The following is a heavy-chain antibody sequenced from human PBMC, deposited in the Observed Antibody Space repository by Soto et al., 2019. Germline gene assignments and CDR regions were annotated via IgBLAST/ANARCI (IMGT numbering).Heavy chain of an antibody. CDR3: ARDSYYDSSGYYDY. CDR1: GGSVSSGSYY. CDR2: IYYSGST. D-gene: IGHD3-22*01. J-gene: IGHJ4*02. V-gene: IGHV4-61*01. Sequence: QVQLQESGPGLVKPSETLSLTCTVSGGSVSSGSYYWSWIRQPPGKGLEWIGYIYYSGSTNYNPPLKSRVIISVDTSKNQFSLKLSSVTAADTAVYYCARDSYYDSSGYYDYWGQGTLVTVSS.